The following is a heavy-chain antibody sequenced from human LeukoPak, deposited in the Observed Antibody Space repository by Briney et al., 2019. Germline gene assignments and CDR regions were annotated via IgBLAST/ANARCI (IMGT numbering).Heavy chain of an antibody. Sequence: SETLSLTCTVSGGSISNTFYYWGWIRQPPGKGLEWIGSINYSGSTYYNPSLKSRVTISVDTSKNQFSLKLSSVTAADTAVYYCAALSDSSGYSNHYWGQGTLVTVSS. CDR2: INYSGST. D-gene: IGHD3-22*01. V-gene: IGHV4-39*07. CDR1: GGSISNTFYY. J-gene: IGHJ4*02. CDR3: AALSDSSGYSNHY.